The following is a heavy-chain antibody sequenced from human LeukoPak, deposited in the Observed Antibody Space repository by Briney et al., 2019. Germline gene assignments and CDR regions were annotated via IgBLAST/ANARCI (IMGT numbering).Heavy chain of an antibody. V-gene: IGHV3-30*14. J-gene: IGHJ3*02. D-gene: IGHD1-1*01. CDR1: GFTFSTYA. CDR3: ARVMVLTERAFDI. CDR2: ISVDGSNK. Sequence: GRSLRLSCAASGFTFSTYAMHWVRQAPGKGLEWVAVISVDGSNKYYVDSVKGRFTISRDNSRNTLYLQMNSLRAEDTAVYYCARVMVLTERAFDIWGQGTMVTVYS.